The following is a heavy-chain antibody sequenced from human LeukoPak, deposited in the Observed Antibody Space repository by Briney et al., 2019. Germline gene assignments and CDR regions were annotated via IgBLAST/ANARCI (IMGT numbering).Heavy chain of an antibody. CDR1: GYTFTGYY. D-gene: IGHD5-18*01. V-gene: IGHV1-2*02. Sequence: ASVKVSCKASGYTFTGYYMHWVPQAPGQGLEWMGWINPNSGGTNYAQKFQGRVTMTRDTSISTAYMELSRLRSDDTAVYYCAGDSYGSDRRERGLSYWGQGTLVTVSS. CDR3: AGDSYGSDRRERGLSY. J-gene: IGHJ4*02. CDR2: INPNSGGT.